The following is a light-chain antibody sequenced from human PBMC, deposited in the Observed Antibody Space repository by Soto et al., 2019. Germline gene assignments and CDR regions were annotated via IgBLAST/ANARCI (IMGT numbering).Light chain of an antibody. CDR1: QSIDSD. Sequence: EIMMTQSPANVSVFPGERATLSCRASQSIDSDLAWYQQKSGHVPRLLIYGASNRATGVPARFSGSGSGTEFTLTIISLQSDDFAVYYCQQYSHWRTFGPGTKVEIK. V-gene: IGKV3-15*01. CDR2: GAS. CDR3: QQYSHWRT. J-gene: IGKJ1*01.